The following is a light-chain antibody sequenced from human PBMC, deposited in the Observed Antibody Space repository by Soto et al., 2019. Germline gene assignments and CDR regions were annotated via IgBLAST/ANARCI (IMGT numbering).Light chain of an antibody. CDR2: KAS. J-gene: IGKJ3*01. CDR3: QQYNSPFT. Sequence: DIQMTQSPSTLSASVGDRVTITCRASQIISSWLAWYQQKPGKAPKLLIYKASSLESGVPSRVSGSGSATEFTLTISSLQPDDFATYYCQQYNSPFTFGPGTKVDIK. CDR1: QIISSW. V-gene: IGKV1-5*03.